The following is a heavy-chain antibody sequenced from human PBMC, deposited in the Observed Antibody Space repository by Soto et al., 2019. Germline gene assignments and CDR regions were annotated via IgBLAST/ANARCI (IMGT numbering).Heavy chain of an antibody. CDR2: IYYSGST. CDR3: GRMGHSPYYYDSSGYHFDY. CDR1: GGSISSYY. V-gene: IGHV4-59*01. D-gene: IGHD3-22*01. J-gene: IGHJ4*02. Sequence: PSETLSLTCTVSGGSISSYYWSWIRQPPGKGLEWIGYIYYSGSTNYNPSLKSRVTISVDTSKNQFSLKLSSVTAADTAVYYCGRMGHSPYYYDSSGYHFDYWGQGTLVTVS.